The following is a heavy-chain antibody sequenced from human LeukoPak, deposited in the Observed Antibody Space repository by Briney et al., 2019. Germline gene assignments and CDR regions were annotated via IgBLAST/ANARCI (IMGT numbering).Heavy chain of an antibody. CDR3: ARGIRYSSGWYVAFDP. CDR2: IYYSGST. V-gene: IGHV4-39*07. Sequence: SETLSLTCTVSGGSISGSSYYWGWIRQPPGKGLEWIGSIYYSGSTYYNPSLKSRVTISVDTSKNQFSLKLSSVTAADTAVYYCARGIRYSSGWYVAFDPWGQGTLVTVSS. D-gene: IGHD6-19*01. J-gene: IGHJ5*02. CDR1: GGSISGSSYY.